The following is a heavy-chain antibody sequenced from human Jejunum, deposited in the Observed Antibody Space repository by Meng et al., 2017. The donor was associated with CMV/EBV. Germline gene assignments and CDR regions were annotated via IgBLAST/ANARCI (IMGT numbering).Heavy chain of an antibody. Sequence: YGMTWVRQAPGQGLEWMGWINTYNGNANYAQSFKGRVTLTTDTSTTTAYMDLRSLTSDDTAVYFCARDVLTRYSSGWYSMGNFDYWGQGTLVTVSS. CDR1: YG. CDR3: ARDVLTRYSSGWYSMGNFDY. J-gene: IGHJ4*02. V-gene: IGHV1-18*01. D-gene: IGHD6-19*01. CDR2: INTYNGNA.